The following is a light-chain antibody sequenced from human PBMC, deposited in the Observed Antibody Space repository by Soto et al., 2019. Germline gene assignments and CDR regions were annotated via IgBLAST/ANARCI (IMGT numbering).Light chain of an antibody. CDR2: WAS. J-gene: IGKJ2*01. CDR1: QSVLYSSNNKNY. V-gene: IGKV4-1*01. CDR3: QQYYSTPPYT. Sequence: DIVMTQSPDSLAVSLGERATINCKSSQSVLYSSNNKNYLAWYQKKAGQPPNLLIYWASTRESGVPDRFSGSGSGTDFTLTISSLQAEDVAVYYCQQYYSTPPYTFGQGTKLEIK.